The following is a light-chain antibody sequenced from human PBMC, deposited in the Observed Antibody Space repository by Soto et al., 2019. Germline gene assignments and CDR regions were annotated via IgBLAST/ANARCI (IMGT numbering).Light chain of an antibody. CDR3: QQYSNLIT. CDR2: DAS. V-gene: IGKV1-33*01. Sequence: DIERTQSPSYLSASARPSSTTPGQASQDVSNYLNWYQQKLGKAPKLLIYDASNLETGVPSRFSGSGSGTYFSFTISSLQPEDFATYYCQQYSNLITFGQGTRLEIK. J-gene: IGKJ5*01. CDR1: QDVSNY.